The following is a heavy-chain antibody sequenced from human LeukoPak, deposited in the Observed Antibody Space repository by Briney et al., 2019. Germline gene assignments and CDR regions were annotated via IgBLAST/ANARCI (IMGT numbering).Heavy chain of an antibody. CDR3: QSRSGDY. J-gene: IGHJ4*02. CDR1: GGSFSGYY. D-gene: IGHD1-1*01. Sequence: SENLSLTCAVYGGSFSGYYWSWIRQPPGKGLEWIGEINHSGSTNYNPSLKSRVTISVDTSKNQFSLKLSSVTAADTAVYYCQSRSGDYWGQGTLVTVSS. CDR2: INHSGST. V-gene: IGHV4-34*01.